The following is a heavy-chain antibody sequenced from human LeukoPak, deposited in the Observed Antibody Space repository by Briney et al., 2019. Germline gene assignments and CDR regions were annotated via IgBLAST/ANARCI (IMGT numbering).Heavy chain of an antibody. CDR3: VRDRDYAFDF. CDR2: SNTDGTI. J-gene: IGHJ3*01. V-gene: IGHV3-48*02. CDR1: GFTFSYYS. Sequence: GGSLRLSCAASGFTFSYYSMNWVRQAPGKGLEWISYSNTDGTISYADSVKGRFTISRDNAENSLYLQMNSLRDEDTAVYFCVRDRDYAFDFWGQGTMVTASS.